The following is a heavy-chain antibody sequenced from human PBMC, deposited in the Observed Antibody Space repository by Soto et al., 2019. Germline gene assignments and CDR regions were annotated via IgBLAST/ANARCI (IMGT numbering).Heavy chain of an antibody. CDR3: ARAPPVAAFDI. Sequence: GGSLRLSCAGSGFSLSDHYIDWVRQAPGKGLVWVSRINSDGSSTSYADSVKGRFTISRDNAKTTLYLQMNSLRAEDTAVYYCARAPPVAAFDIWGQGTMVTVSS. D-gene: IGHD2-15*01. J-gene: IGHJ3*02. CDR2: INSDGSST. V-gene: IGHV3-74*01. CDR1: GFSLSDHY.